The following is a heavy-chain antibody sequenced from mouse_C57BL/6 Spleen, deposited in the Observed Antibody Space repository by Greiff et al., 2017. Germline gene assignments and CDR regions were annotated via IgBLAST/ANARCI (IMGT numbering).Heavy chain of an antibody. CDR3: ARNYYGSRNWYFDV. J-gene: IGHJ1*03. V-gene: IGHV2-9-1*01. D-gene: IGHD1-1*01. CDR2: IWTGGGT. CDR1: GFSLTSYA. Sequence: VQRVESGPGLVAPSQSLSITCTVSGFSLTSYAISWVRQPPGKGLEWLGVIWTGGGTNYNSALKSRLSISKDNSKSQVFLKMNSLQTDDTARYYCARNYYGSRNWYFDVWGTGTTVTVSS.